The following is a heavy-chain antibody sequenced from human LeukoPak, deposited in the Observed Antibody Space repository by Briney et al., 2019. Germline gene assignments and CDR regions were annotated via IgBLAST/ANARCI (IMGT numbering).Heavy chain of an antibody. V-gene: IGHV4-4*02. J-gene: IGHJ5*02. CDR1: GGSISSNNW. Sequence: SETLSLTCAVSGGSISSNNWWSWVRQLPGKGLEWIGEIYHSGSTNYNPSLKSRVTISVDRSKNQFSLKLSSVTAADTAVYYCARDVEGVAAARGRRFDPWGQGTLVTVSS. D-gene: IGHD6-13*01. CDR3: ARDVEGVAAARGRRFDP. CDR2: IYHSGST.